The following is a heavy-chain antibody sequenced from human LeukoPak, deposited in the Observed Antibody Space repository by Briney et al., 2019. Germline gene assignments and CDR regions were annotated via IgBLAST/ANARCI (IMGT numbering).Heavy chain of an antibody. CDR3: ARVRGGTVTTLFDP. Sequence: PSETLSLTCAVSGGSISSGGYSWSWLRQPPGTGLEWIGYIYHSGSTYYNPSLKSRVTISVDRSKNQFSLKLSSVTAADTAVYYCARVRGGTVTTLFDPWGQGTLVTVSS. V-gene: IGHV4-30-2*01. D-gene: IGHD4-11*01. J-gene: IGHJ5*02. CDR2: IYHSGST. CDR1: GGSISSGGYS.